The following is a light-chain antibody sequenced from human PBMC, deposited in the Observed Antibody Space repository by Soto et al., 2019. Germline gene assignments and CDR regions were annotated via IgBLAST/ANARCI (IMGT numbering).Light chain of an antibody. CDR2: AAS. J-gene: IGKJ4*01. CDR3: QQLRMYPST. V-gene: IGKV1-39*01. CDR1: QSISSY. Sequence: DIQMTQSPSSLSASVGDRVTITCRASQSISSYLIWHQQKPGKAPNLLIYAASSLQSGVPSRFSGSGSGTDFTLTITSLQAEDFATYYCQQLRMYPSTFGGGTKVDIK.